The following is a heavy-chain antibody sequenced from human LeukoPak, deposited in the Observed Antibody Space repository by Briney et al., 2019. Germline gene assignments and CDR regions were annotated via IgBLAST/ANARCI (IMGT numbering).Heavy chain of an antibody. CDR1: GFTFSTYA. D-gene: IGHD2-21*02. Sequence: TGGSLRLSCAASGFTFSTYAMSWVRQAPGKGLEWVSAVRGSGSDTYYADSVRGRFTISRDNSKNTLYLQMDRLRAEDTAIYFCAKTSRRSSNCDSPYDYWGQGTLVTVSS. J-gene: IGHJ4*02. V-gene: IGHV3-23*01. CDR2: VRGSGSDT. CDR3: AKTSRRSSNCDSPYDY.